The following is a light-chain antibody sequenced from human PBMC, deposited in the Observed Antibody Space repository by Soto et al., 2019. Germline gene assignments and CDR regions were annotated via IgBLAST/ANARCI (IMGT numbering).Light chain of an antibody. CDR2: SDD. CDR1: SSNIGSNT. CDR3: AAWDESLNGFV. Sequence: QSVLTQPPSASGTPGHRVTISCSGSSSNIGSNTIHWYQQLPGTAPKLLIHSDDKLPSGVPDRFSGSKSGTSGSLAISGLQSGDEADYYCAAWDESLNGFVFGAGTKVTVL. V-gene: IGLV1-44*01. J-gene: IGLJ1*01.